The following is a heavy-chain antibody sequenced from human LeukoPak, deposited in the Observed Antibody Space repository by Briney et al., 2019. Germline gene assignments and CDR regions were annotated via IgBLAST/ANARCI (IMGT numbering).Heavy chain of an antibody. V-gene: IGHV3-7*03. CDR3: AKDLVHYDILTGYRY. CDR2: IKQDGSEK. J-gene: IGHJ4*02. D-gene: IGHD3-9*01. CDR1: GIILSSYW. Sequence: GGSLRLSCAASGIILSSYWMSWVRQAPGKGLEWVANIKQDGSEKWYVDSVKGRFTISRDNAKNSLYLQMNSLRAEDTAVYYCAKDLVHYDILTGYRYWGQGTLVTVSS.